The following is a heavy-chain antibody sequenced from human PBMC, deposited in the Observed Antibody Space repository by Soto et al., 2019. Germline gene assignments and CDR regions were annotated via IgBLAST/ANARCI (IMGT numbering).Heavy chain of an antibody. D-gene: IGHD3-22*01. Sequence: ETLSLTCTVSGGSLSTYYWSWIRQPPGKGLEWIGYVYNSGRTNYNPSLNSRVNISVDTSKTQISLKLNSVTSADTAVYFCARERPYYGFDYWGQGTLVTVSS. J-gene: IGHJ4*02. CDR1: GGSLSTYY. V-gene: IGHV4-59*01. CDR2: VYNSGRT. CDR3: ARERPYYGFDY.